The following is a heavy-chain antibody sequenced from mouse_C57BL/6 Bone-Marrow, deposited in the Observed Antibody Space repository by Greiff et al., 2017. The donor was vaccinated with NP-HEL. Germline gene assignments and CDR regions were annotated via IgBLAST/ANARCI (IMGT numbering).Heavy chain of an antibody. Sequence: VQLQQSGPELVKPGASVKISCKASGYTFTDYYMNWVKQSHGKSLEWIGDINPNNGGTSYNQKFKGKATLTVDKSSSTAYMELRSLTSEDSAVYYCASMTYYSNYDAMDYWGQGTSVTVSS. CDR3: ASMTYYSNYDAMDY. CDR2: INPNNGGT. D-gene: IGHD2-5*01. V-gene: IGHV1-26*01. CDR1: GYTFTDYY. J-gene: IGHJ4*01.